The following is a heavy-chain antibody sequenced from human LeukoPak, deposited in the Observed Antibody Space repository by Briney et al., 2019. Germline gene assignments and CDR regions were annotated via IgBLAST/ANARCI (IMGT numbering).Heavy chain of an antibody. CDR3: AIAEMPTLGGYGMDV. J-gene: IGHJ6*02. V-gene: IGHV3-30*02. D-gene: IGHD5-24*01. CDR2: IRYDGSNK. CDR1: GFTFSSYG. Sequence: GGSLRLSCAAAGFTFSSYGMHWVRQAPGKGLEGVAFIRYDGSNKYYADSVKGRFTISRDNSKNTLYLHMNSLRAEDTAVYYCAIAEMPTLGGYGMDVWGPGTTVTVSS.